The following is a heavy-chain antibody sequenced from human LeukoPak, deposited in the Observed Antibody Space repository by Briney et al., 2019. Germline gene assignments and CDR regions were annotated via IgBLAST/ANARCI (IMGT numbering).Heavy chain of an antibody. D-gene: IGHD3-10*01. CDR2: IYSSGAT. J-gene: IGHJ4*02. CDR3: ARDLVDYYGSGSYYL. CDR1: GFTVSSNY. V-gene: IGHV3-66*03. Sequence: GGSLRLSCAASGFTVSSNYMGWVRQAPGRGLEWVSVIYSSGATYYADSVTGRFTISRDNSKNTLYLQMNSLRAEDTAVYYCARDLVDYYGSGSYYLWGQGTLVTVSS.